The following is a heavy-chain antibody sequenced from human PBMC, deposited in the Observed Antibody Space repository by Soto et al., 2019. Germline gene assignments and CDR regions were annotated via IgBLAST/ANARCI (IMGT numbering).Heavy chain of an antibody. Sequence: SETLSLTCTVSGGSISSGGYYWSWIRQHPGKGLEWIGYIYYSGSTYYNPSLKSRVTISVDTSKNQFSLKLSSVTAADTAVYYCARDFCSSTSCYLLFDVWGQGTTVTVSS. CDR1: GGSISSGGYY. D-gene: IGHD2-2*01. CDR2: IYYSGST. CDR3: ARDFCSSTSCYLLFDV. J-gene: IGHJ6*02. V-gene: IGHV4-31*03.